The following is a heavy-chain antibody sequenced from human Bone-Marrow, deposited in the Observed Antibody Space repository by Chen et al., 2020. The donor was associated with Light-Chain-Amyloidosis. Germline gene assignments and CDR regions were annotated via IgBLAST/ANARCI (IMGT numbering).Heavy chain of an antibody. V-gene: IGHV5-51*01. D-gene: IGHD5-12*01. Sequence: EVQLEQSGPEVKKPGESLKISCKGSGYTFPNYWIGWVRQMPGKGLEWMGVIYPDHSYARYSPSLEGQVTISADKSITTSYLQWWSLKSSDTAMYYCARRRDGYNFDYWGQGTLVTVSS. CDR3: ARRRDGYNFDY. J-gene: IGHJ4*02. CDR1: GYTFPNYW. CDR2: IYPDHSYA.